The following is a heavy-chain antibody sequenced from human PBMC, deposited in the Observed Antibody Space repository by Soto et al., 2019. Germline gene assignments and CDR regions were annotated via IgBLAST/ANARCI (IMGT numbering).Heavy chain of an antibody. V-gene: IGHV3-30-3*01. CDR1: GFTFSSHS. CDR3: ARVWSTSGDLDY. Sequence: QVQMVESGGGVVQPGRSLRLSCAASGFTFSSHSIQWVRQAPGKGLEWLPVISYAGSIKYYADSVKRRFTISRDNSKNTAYLQMNSLRADDTAVFYCARVWSTSGDLDYWCQGTLVIVSS. D-gene: IGHD3-10*01. J-gene: IGHJ4*02. CDR2: ISYAGSIK.